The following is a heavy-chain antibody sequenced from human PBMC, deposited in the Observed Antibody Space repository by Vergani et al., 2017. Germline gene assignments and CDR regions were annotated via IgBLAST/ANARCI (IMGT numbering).Heavy chain of an antibody. CDR1: GFTSAGYA. CDR3: AKDLGTSSGGGWFDP. D-gene: IGHD6-6*01. J-gene: IGHJ5*02. V-gene: IGHV3-9*02. Sequence: EVQLEESGGGLVLPGRSLRLSCVASGFTSAGYAMHWVRQAPGKGLEWVSGISSNSNSIGYADSVKGRFTISRDNAKNSLYLQMNRLRAEDTALYYCAKDLGTSSGGGWFDPWGQGTLVTVSS. CDR2: ISSNSNSI.